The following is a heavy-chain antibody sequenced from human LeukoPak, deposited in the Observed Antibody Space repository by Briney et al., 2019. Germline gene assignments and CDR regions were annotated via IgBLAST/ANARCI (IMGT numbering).Heavy chain of an antibody. CDR2: IKSKTDGGTT. CDR3: ASTGFGYYDSSGPI. V-gene: IGHV3-15*01. CDR1: GFTFSNAW. Sequence: PGGSLRLSCAASGFTFSNAWMSWVRQAPGKGREWVGRIKSKTDGGTTDYAAPVKGRFTISRDDSKNTLYLQMNSLKTEDTAVYYCASTGFGYYDSSGPIWGQGTMVTVSS. J-gene: IGHJ3*02. D-gene: IGHD3-22*01.